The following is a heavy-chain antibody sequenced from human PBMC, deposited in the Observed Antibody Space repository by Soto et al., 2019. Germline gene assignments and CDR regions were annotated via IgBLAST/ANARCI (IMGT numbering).Heavy chain of an antibody. CDR1: GYTFINYH. CDR2: INTYNGMT. CDR3: AKSPRGEMATD. V-gene: IGHV1-18*01. Sequence: QVQLVQSGGEVKKPGTSVTVSCKASGYTFINYHITWVRQAPGQGLEWMAWINTYNGMTDYAQKFQGRVTMTRDTSTSTAYMERRNLGSDDTAVYFCAKSPRGEMATDWGQGTLVTVSS. D-gene: IGHD5-12*01. J-gene: IGHJ4*02.